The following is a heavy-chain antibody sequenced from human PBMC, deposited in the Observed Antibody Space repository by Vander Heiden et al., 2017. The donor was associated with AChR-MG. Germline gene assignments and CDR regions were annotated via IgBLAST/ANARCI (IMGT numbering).Heavy chain of an antibody. Sequence: EVQLVESGGGLVQPGGSLRLSCAASGFTVSSNYMSWVRQAPGKGLEWVSVIYSGGSTYYADSVKGRFTISRDNSKNTLYLQMNSLRAEDTAVYYCARVVVYAIHGGYYFDYWGQGTLDTVSS. CDR1: GFTVSSNY. CDR2: IYSGGST. V-gene: IGHV3-66*01. J-gene: IGHJ4*02. CDR3: ARVVVYAIHGGYYFDY. D-gene: IGHD2-8*02.